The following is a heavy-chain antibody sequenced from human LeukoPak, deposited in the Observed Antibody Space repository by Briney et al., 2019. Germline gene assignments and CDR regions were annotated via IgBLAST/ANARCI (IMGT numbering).Heavy chain of an antibody. V-gene: IGHV1-18*01. CDR3: ARVDTAMVYLQGGMDV. D-gene: IGHD5-18*01. Sequence: GASVKVSCRASGYTFTSYGISWVRQAPGQGLEWMGWISAYNGNTNYAQKLQGRATMTTDTSTSTAYMELRSLRSDDTAVYYCARVDTAMVYLQGGMDVWGQGTTVTVSS. CDR2: ISAYNGNT. J-gene: IGHJ6*02. CDR1: GYTFTSYG.